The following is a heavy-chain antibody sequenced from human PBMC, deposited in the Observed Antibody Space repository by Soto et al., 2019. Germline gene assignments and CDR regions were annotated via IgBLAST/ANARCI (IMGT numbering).Heavy chain of an antibody. D-gene: IGHD2-21*01. CDR1: GGSISSYY. V-gene: IGHV4-59*01. CDR2: IYYSGST. J-gene: IGHJ4*02. CDR3: ARDLSGDGYPFFDY. Sequence: QVQLQESGPGLVKPSETLSLTCTVSGGSISSYYWSWIRQPPGKGLEWIGYIYYSGSTNYNPSLKSRVTISVDTSKNQFSLKLSSVTAADTAVYYCARDLSGDGYPFFDYWGQATLVTVSS.